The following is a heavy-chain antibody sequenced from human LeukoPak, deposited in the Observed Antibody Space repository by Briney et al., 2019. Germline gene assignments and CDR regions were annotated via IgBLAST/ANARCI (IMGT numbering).Heavy chain of an antibody. V-gene: IGHV1-8*02. CDR3: ARSRRGHYMDV. J-gene: IGHJ6*03. Sequence: ASVTVTCKASGYTFSNFDVNWVRQAPGQGLEWMAWMNPGSGDTGYEGKFQARLTMSRNTSITTASMELSSLTSEDTAVYCCARSRRGHYMDVWGRETTVLVSS. CDR1: GYTFSNFD. CDR2: MNPGSGDT.